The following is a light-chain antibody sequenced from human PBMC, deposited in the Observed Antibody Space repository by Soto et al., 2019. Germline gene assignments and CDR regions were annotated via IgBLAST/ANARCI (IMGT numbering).Light chain of an antibody. CDR3: MQALQTPWT. V-gene: IGKV2-28*01. Sequence: DIVMTQSPLSLPVTAGEPASVSCRSSQSLLHSNGYTYLDWYLQKPGQSPQLLIYWGSNRASGVPDRFSGSVSGTDFTLKISRVEAEDVGVYYCMQALQTPWTFGQGTKVEIK. J-gene: IGKJ1*01. CDR1: QSLLHSNGYTY. CDR2: WGS.